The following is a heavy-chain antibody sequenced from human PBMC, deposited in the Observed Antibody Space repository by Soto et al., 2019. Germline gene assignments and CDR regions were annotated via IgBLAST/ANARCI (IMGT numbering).Heavy chain of an antibody. J-gene: IGHJ4*02. Sequence: QVQLVESGGGLVKPGGSLRLSCVASGFTFSDYYMGWVRQAPGKGLEYISYIVTSSAYTNYTDSVKGRFSISRDNANNSLHLVMTSLRAEDSGVYYCARLRASSWYMGGYLDYWGLGTQVTVSS. CDR2: IVTSSAYT. CDR3: ARLRASSWYMGGYLDY. CDR1: GFTFSDYY. V-gene: IGHV3-11*06. D-gene: IGHD6-13*01.